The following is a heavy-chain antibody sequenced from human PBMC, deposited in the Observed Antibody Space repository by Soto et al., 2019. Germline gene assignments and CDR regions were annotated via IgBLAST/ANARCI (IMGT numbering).Heavy chain of an antibody. CDR2: ITGTGGTT. Sequence: EVKLVESGGGLEQPGGSLRLSCAGSGFSFSTYSMSWVRQAPGKGLEWVAHITGTGGTTYYADSVKGRFTISRDTSRNILYLQMNSLRAEDTALYYCAKCMQAYWNYDAHHIWGQGTVVTVSS. CDR1: GFSFSTYS. CDR3: AKCMQAYWNYDAHHI. V-gene: IGHV3-23*04. J-gene: IGHJ3*02. D-gene: IGHD1-7*01.